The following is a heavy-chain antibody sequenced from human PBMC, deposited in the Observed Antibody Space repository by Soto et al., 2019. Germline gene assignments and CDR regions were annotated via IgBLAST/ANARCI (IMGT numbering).Heavy chain of an antibody. CDR3: ASRTYTGSYYEGNWFDP. CDR1: GGTFSSYA. D-gene: IGHD1-26*01. Sequence: SVKVSCKASGGTFSSYAISWVRQAPGQGLEWMGGIIPIFGTANYAQTFQGRVTINADESTSTAYMELRSLRSEDTAVYYCASRTYTGSYYEGNWFDPWGQGTLVTVSS. V-gene: IGHV1-69*13. J-gene: IGHJ5*02. CDR2: IIPIFGTA.